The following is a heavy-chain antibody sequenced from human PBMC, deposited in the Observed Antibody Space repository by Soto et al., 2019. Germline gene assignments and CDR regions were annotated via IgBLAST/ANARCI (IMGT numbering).Heavy chain of an antibody. D-gene: IGHD6-13*01. Sequence: QVQLVQSGAEVKKPGSSVKVSCKASGGTFSSYAISWVRQAPGQGLEWMGGIIPIFGTANYAQKFQGRVTITADESTGTAYMELGSLGSEDTAVYYYARERGIAAALRYYCSMDVWGQGTTVTVPS. CDR2: IIPIFGTA. J-gene: IGHJ6*02. CDR1: GGTFSSYA. CDR3: ARERGIAAALRYYCSMDV. V-gene: IGHV1-69*01.